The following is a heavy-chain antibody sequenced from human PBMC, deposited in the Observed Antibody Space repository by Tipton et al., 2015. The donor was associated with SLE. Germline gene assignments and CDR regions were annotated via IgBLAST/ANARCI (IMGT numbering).Heavy chain of an antibody. CDR2: INHSGST. J-gene: IGHJ2*01. CDR3: ARSPGDHGGDVGCFDL. D-gene: IGHD4-23*01. CDR1: GGSFSGYF. Sequence: TLSLTCAVYGGSFSGYFWTWIRQPPGKGLEWIGEINHSGSTNSNPSLKRRVTVSVDPSKNQFSLRLSSVTAADAAAYYCARSPGDHGGDVGCFDLWGRGTLVTVSS. V-gene: IGHV4-34*01.